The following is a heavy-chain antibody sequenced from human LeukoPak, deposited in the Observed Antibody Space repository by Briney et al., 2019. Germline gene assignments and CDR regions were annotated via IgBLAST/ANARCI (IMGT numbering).Heavy chain of an antibody. CDR3: ARRGGSSSRRSPIDY. CDR1: GFTFSSYA. CDR2: IKQDGSQR. Sequence: GGSLRLSCVASGFTFSSYAMSWVRQAPGKGPEWVANIKQDGSQRYYVDSVRGRFTISRDNAKNSLFLQMNGLRAEDTAVYYCARRGGSSSRRSPIDYWGQGTLVTVSS. J-gene: IGHJ4*02. V-gene: IGHV3-7*01. D-gene: IGHD6-6*01.